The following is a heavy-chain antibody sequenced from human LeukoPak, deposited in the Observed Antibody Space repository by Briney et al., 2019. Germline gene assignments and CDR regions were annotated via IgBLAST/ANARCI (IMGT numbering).Heavy chain of an antibody. CDR3: ARVSRMGLSPFDY. Sequence: GGSLGLSCAASGFTFSSYWMHWVRQAPGKGLVWVSRINSDGSSTSYADSVKGRFTISRDNAKNTLYLQMNSLRAEDTAVYYCARVSRMGLSPFDYWGQGTLVTVSS. J-gene: IGHJ4*02. CDR1: GFTFSSYW. CDR2: INSDGSST. V-gene: IGHV3-74*01. D-gene: IGHD1-14*01.